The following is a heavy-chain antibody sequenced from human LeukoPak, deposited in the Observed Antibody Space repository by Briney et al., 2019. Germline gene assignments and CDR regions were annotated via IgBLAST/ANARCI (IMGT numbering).Heavy chain of an antibody. Sequence: PGGSLRLSCAVSGFTFSNHWMGWVCQAPGKGLEWVANIKEDGSEKYYVDSVKGRFTISRDNAKNSLHLQMNSLRAEDTAVYYCARYRGLGGGYYFDYWGQGTLVAVSS. D-gene: IGHD5-12*01. V-gene: IGHV3-7*04. J-gene: IGHJ4*02. CDR2: IKEDGSEK. CDR1: GFTFSNHW. CDR3: ARYRGLGGGYYFDY.